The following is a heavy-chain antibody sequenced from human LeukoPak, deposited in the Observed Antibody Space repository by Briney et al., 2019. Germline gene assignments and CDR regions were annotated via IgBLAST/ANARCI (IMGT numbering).Heavy chain of an antibody. CDR2: TYYRSKWYN. CDR1: GDSVSTNSAG. CDR3: ARDRFLMITFGGVIVTPYYYYYMDV. J-gene: IGHJ6*03. Sequence: SQTLSLICAISGDSVSTNSAGWNWIKQPPSRGLEWLGRTYYRSKWYNDYAVSVKSRITINPDTSKNQFSLQLNSVTPEDTAVYYCARDRFLMITFGGVIVTPYYYYYMDVWGKGTTVTVSS. V-gene: IGHV6-1*01. D-gene: IGHD3-16*02.